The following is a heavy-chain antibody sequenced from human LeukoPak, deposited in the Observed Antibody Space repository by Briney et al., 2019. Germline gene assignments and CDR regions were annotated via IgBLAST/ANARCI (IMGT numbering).Heavy chain of an antibody. J-gene: IGHJ5*02. CDR1: VYTFTGYY. D-gene: IGHD3-22*01. Sequence: VASVKVSCKASVYTFTGYYMHWVRQAPGQGIEWMGWINPNSGGTNYAQKFQGRVTMTRDTSISTAYMELSRLRSDDTAVYYCARENSGYYAEFWFDPWGQGTLVTVSS. CDR3: ARENSGYYAEFWFDP. CDR2: INPNSGGT. V-gene: IGHV1-2*02.